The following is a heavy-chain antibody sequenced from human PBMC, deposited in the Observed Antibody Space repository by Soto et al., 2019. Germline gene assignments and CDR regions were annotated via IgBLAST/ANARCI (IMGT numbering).Heavy chain of an antibody. D-gene: IGHD2-2*01. Sequence: SETLSLTCAVYGGSFSGYYWSWIRQPPGKGLEWIGEINHSGSTNYNPSLKSRVTISVDTSKNQFSLKLSSVTAADTAVYYCATPSRARGVPAAQLDYWGQGTLVTVSS. CDR3: ATPSRARGVPAAQLDY. CDR2: INHSGST. CDR1: GGSFSGYY. J-gene: IGHJ4*02. V-gene: IGHV4-34*01.